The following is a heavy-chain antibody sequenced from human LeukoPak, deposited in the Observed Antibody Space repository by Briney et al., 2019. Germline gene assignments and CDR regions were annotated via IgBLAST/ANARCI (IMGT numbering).Heavy chain of an antibody. CDR3: AKDFNSGYVEADASDI. J-gene: IGHJ3*02. Sequence: GGSLRLSCAASGFTFSSYAMSWVRQAPGKGLEWVSAISGSGGSTYYADSVKGRFTISRDNSKNTLYLQMNSLRAEDTAVYYCAKDFNSGYVEADASDIWGQGTMVTVSS. CDR1: GFTFSSYA. D-gene: IGHD5-12*01. CDR2: ISGSGGST. V-gene: IGHV3-23*01.